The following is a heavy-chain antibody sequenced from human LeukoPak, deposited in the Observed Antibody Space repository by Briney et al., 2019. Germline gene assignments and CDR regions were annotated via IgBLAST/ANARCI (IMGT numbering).Heavy chain of an antibody. D-gene: IGHD3-22*01. CDR3: ARDLEYYYDSSGYYSDDY. CDR1: GYTFTSYY. Sequence: ASVKVSCKASGYTFTSYYMHWVRQAPGQGLEWMGIINPSGGSTNYAQKLQGRVTMNRDTYTSTVYMELSSLRSEDTAVYYCARDLEYYYDSSGYYSDDYWGQGTLVTVSS. V-gene: IGHV1-46*03. J-gene: IGHJ4*02. CDR2: INPSGGST.